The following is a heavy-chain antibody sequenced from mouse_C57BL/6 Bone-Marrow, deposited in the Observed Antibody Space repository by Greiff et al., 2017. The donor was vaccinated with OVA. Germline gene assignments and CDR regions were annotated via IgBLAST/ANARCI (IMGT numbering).Heavy chain of an antibody. CDR1: GYTFTSYW. J-gene: IGHJ4*01. Sequence: QVQLQQSGAELVMPGASVKLSCKASGYTFTSYWMHWVKQRPGQGLEWIGEIDPSDSYTNYNQKFKGKSTLTVDKSSSTAYMQLSSLTSEDSAVYYCARDDYGNYGYYAMDYWGQGTSVTVSS. V-gene: IGHV1-69*01. D-gene: IGHD2-1*01. CDR3: ARDDYGNYGYYAMDY. CDR2: IDPSDSYT.